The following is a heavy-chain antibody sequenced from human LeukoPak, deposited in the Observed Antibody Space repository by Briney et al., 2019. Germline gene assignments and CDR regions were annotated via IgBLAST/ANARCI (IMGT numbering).Heavy chain of an antibody. Sequence: GSLRLSCAASGFTFSNAWMSWVRQAPGKGLEWVGRIKSKTDGGTTDYAAPVKGRFTISRDDSKNTLYLQMNSLKTEDTAVYYCTTEWIQLWLFDYWGQGTLVTVSS. CDR2: IKSKTDGGTT. CDR1: GFTFSNAW. J-gene: IGHJ4*02. V-gene: IGHV3-15*01. D-gene: IGHD5-18*01. CDR3: TTEWIQLWLFDY.